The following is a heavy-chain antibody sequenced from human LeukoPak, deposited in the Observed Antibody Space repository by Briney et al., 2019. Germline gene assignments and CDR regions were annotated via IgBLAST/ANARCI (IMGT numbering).Heavy chain of an antibody. CDR2: IIPIFGTA. Sequence: ASVKVSCKASGGTFSSYAISWVRQAPGQGLEWMGGIIPIFGTANYAQKFQGRVTITADESTSTAYMELSSLRSEDTAVYYCAIGWDFNILTGYQRRYNYYGMDVWGQGTTVTVSS. CDR1: GGTFSSYA. J-gene: IGHJ6*02. D-gene: IGHD3-9*01. V-gene: IGHV1-69*13. CDR3: AIGWDFNILTGYQRRYNYYGMDV.